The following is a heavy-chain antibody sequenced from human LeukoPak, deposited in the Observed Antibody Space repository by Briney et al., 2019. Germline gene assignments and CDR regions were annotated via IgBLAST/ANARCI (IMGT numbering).Heavy chain of an antibody. V-gene: IGHV3-7*01. Sequence: GGSLRLSCAASGFTFSSYWMSWVRQTPGKGLEWVANIKQDGSEKYHVDSVKGRFTISRDNAKNSLYLQMNSLRAEDTAVYYCASYNWNWVLDAFDIWGQGTMVTVSS. J-gene: IGHJ3*02. CDR2: IKQDGSEK. D-gene: IGHD1-7*01. CDR1: GFTFSSYW. CDR3: ASYNWNWVLDAFDI.